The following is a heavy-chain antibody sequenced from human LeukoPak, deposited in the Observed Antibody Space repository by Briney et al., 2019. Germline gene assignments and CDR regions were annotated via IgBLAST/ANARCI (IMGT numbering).Heavy chain of an antibody. CDR3: ARREGWERTLDY. D-gene: IGHD1-26*01. Sequence: PSETLSLTCTVSGGSISSSSYYWGWIRQPPGKGLEWNGSIYYSGSTYYNPSLKSRVTISVDTSKNQFSLKLSSVTAADTAVYYCARREGWERTLDYWGQGTLVTVSS. V-gene: IGHV4-39*01. J-gene: IGHJ4*02. CDR1: GGSISSSSYY. CDR2: IYYSGST.